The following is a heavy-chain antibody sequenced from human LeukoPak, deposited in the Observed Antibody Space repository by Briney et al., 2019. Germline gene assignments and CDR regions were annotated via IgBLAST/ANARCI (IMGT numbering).Heavy chain of an antibody. Sequence: GGSLRLSCAASGFTFSSDWMHWVRQTPGKGLVWVSRISSDGTITNYADSVKGRFTISRDNAKNTLYVQMNSLRAEDTAVYYCARGAPYFDNWGQGILVTVSS. V-gene: IGHV3-74*01. CDR3: ARGAPYFDN. J-gene: IGHJ4*02. CDR2: ISSDGTIT. CDR1: GFTFSSDW.